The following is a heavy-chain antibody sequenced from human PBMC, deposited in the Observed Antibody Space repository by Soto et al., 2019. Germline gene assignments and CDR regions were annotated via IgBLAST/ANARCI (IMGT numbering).Heavy chain of an antibody. CDR1: GFSLTTRGVG. Sequence: QITLKESGPTLVKPTQTLTLTCTFSGFSLTTRGVGVGWIRQPPGKALECLALIYWDDDKRYSPSLQSRLSITKDTSKNPVVLTMTNVDPVDTATYYCAHIPNYYQYDWFAPWGQGILVSVSS. V-gene: IGHV2-5*02. CDR3: AHIPNYYQYDWFAP. CDR2: IYWDDDK. J-gene: IGHJ5*02. D-gene: IGHD3-16*01.